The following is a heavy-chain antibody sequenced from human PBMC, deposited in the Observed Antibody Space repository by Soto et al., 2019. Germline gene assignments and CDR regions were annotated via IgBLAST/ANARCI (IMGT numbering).Heavy chain of an antibody. CDR3: ASDDLYHHMDV. Sequence: GGSLRLSCAASGFTFSTYAMHWVRQAPGKGLEWVAVISYDGSNKYYADSVKGRFTISRDNSKNTLYLQMNSLRAEDTAVYYCASDDLYHHMDVWGKGPTFTVSS. CDR2: ISYDGSNK. V-gene: IGHV3-30-3*01. CDR1: GFTFSTYA. J-gene: IGHJ6*03.